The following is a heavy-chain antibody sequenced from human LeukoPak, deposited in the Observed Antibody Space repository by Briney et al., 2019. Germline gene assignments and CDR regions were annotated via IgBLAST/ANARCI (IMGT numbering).Heavy chain of an antibody. CDR2: INPNSGGT. CDR3: ARSRGGIAAAGSDY. J-gene: IGHJ4*02. D-gene: IGHD6-13*01. V-gene: IGHV1-2*02. CDR1: GYTFTSYY. Sequence: GASVKVSCKASGYTFTSYYMHWVRQAPGQGLEWMGWINPNSGGTNYAQKFQGRVTMTRDTPISTAYMELSRLRSDDTAVYYCARSRGGIAAAGSDYWGQGTLVTVSS.